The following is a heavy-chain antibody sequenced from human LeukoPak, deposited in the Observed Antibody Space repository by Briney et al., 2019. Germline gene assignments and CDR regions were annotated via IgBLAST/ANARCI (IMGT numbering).Heavy chain of an antibody. CDR2: ISSGGSNI. CDR3: AREYCSSPRCYSGDFDY. V-gene: IGHV3-21*01. J-gene: IGHJ4*02. CDR1: GFSFSSNS. Sequence: GGSLRLSCAASGFSFSSNSMHWVRQAPGKGLEWVSSISSGGSNIYYADSVKGRFTISRDNAKNTLYLQMNSLRAEDTAVYYCAREYCSSPRCYSGDFDYWGQGTLVTVSS. D-gene: IGHD2-2*02.